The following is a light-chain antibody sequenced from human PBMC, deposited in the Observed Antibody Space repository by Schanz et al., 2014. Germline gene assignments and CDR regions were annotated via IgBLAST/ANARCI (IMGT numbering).Light chain of an antibody. V-gene: IGLV2-23*01. CDR3: LLYYGGDWV. CDR1: SIYKY. Sequence: QSALTQPPSASGSPGQSVTISCTGSSIYKYVSWYQQHPDKAPKLMIYEGSKRPSGVSNRISGSKSGNTASLTISGVQAEDEADYYCLLYYGGDWVFGGGTKLTVL. J-gene: IGLJ3*02. CDR2: EGS.